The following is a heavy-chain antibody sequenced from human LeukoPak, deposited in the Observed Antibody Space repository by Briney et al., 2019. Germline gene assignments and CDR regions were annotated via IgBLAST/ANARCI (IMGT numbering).Heavy chain of an antibody. Sequence: ASVKVSCKVSGYTLTELSMHWVRQARGKGLEWMGGFDPEDGETIYAQKFQDRVTMTEDTSTDTAYMELSSLRSEDTAVYYCATGVHITGKDSDYWGQGTLVTVSS. CDR1: GYTLTELS. CDR2: FDPEDGET. V-gene: IGHV1-24*01. CDR3: ATGVHITGKDSDY. D-gene: IGHD1-20*01. J-gene: IGHJ4*02.